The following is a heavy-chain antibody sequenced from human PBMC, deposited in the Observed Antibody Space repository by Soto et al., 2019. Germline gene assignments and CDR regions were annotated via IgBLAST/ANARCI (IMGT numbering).Heavy chain of an antibody. V-gene: IGHV4-59*04. CDR2: ISYSGSM. D-gene: IGHD1-7*01. J-gene: IGHJ5*02. Sequence: PSETLSLTCNVSGVLISSYYWSWIRQPPGKGLEWIGYISYSGSMYYNPSLKSRVTMSVDASKNQFSLDLSSVTAVDTAVYYCAKVGGTTRGPWFDPWGQGTLVTVSS. CDR1: GVLISSYY. CDR3: AKVGGTTRGPWFDP.